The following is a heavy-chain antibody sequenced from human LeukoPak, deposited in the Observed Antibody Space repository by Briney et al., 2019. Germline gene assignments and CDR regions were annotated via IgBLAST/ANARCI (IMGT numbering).Heavy chain of an antibody. CDR3: ARLADCSETSCRSFDY. D-gene: IGHD2-2*01. CDR1: GYAFVGYY. Sequence: ASVKVSCKASGYAFVGYYIHWVRQDPGQRLEWMGWINPNSGGTNYAQNFQGRVTMTRDTSVSTAYMELSSLRSGDTAVYYCARLADCSETSCRSFDYWGQGTLVTDSS. J-gene: IGHJ4*02. CDR2: INPNSGGT. V-gene: IGHV1-2*02.